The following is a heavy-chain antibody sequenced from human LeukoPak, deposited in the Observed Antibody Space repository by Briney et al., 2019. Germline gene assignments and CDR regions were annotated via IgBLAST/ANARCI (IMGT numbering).Heavy chain of an antibody. CDR2: ISGSGVIT. V-gene: IGHV3-23*01. J-gene: IGHJ5*02. CDR1: GFTFSNCA. CDR3: AKNLHSVIILSTLSDRFDP. D-gene: IGHD2/OR15-2a*01. Sequence: GWSLRLSCAAAGFTFSNCARTWVRQPPGKGVEWVADISGSGVITNYADSVRGGFIISRDNSNNMFYLHMNPLRHADTALSFCAKNLHSVIILSTLSDRFDPWGQGSLVTVSS.